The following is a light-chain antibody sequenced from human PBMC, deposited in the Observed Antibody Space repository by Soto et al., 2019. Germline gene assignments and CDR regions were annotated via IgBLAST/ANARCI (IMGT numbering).Light chain of an antibody. CDR3: SSYTSSSTLLYV. J-gene: IGLJ1*01. CDR1: SSDVGGYNY. CDR2: DVS. Sequence: QSALTQPASVSGSPGQSITISCTGTSSDVGGYNYVSWYQQHPGKAPKLMIYDVSNWPSGVSNRFSGSKSGNTVSLTISGXXXXXXXXXYCSSYTSSSTLLYVFGTGTKLTV. V-gene: IGLV2-14*01.